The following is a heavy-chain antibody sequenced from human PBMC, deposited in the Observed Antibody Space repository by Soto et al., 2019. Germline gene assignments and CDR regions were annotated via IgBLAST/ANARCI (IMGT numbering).Heavy chain of an antibody. CDR3: TTDGYDYYFDY. Sequence: EVQLVESGGGLVKSGGSLRLSCAASGFTFNNVWMSWVRQAPGKGLDWVGRIRSKIDGGTTDYGAPVRGRFTISRDDSKNTLYLQMNSLKSEDTAVYFCTTDGYDYYFDYWGQGTLVTVSS. CDR2: IRSKIDGGTT. CDR1: GFTFNNVW. V-gene: IGHV3-15*01. D-gene: IGHD5-12*01. J-gene: IGHJ4*02.